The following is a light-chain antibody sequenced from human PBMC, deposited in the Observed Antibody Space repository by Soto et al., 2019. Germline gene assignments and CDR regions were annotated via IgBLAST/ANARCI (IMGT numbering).Light chain of an antibody. V-gene: IGLV2-14*01. CDR3: SSYTSSSTRGV. J-gene: IGLJ3*02. Sequence: QPLLTQPASVSGSPGQSITISCTGTSSDVGGYNYVSWYQQHPGKAPKLMIYEVSNRPSGVSNRFSGSKSGNTASLTISGLQAEDEADYYCSSYTSSSTRGVFGGGTKLTV. CDR2: EVS. CDR1: SSDVGGYNY.